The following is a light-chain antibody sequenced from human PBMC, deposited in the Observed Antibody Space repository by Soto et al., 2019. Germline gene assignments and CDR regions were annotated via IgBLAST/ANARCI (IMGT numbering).Light chain of an antibody. CDR1: HSISTW. J-gene: IGKJ1*01. CDR2: DAS. Sequence: DIQMTQSPSNLSASVGDRVTITCRASHSISTWLAWYQQKPGKAPKLLIYDASTLETGVPSRFSGGGSGSQFTLTISSLQPDDSATYYCQQYNNWPRTFGQGTKVEIK. V-gene: IGKV1-5*01. CDR3: QQYNNWPRT.